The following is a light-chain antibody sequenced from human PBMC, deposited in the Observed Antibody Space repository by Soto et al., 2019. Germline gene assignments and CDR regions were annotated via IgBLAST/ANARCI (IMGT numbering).Light chain of an antibody. V-gene: IGLV2-23*01. CDR2: EGS. CDR3: ASDAATGIV. Sequence: QSALTQPASVSGSPGQSITISCTRTSSDVGSYNLVSWYQRHPDQAPKLIIYEGSKRPSGVSNRFSGSKSGNTASLTISGLQADEEAEYYSASDAATGIVFGGGTKLTVL. CDR1: SSDVGSYNL. J-gene: IGLJ2*01.